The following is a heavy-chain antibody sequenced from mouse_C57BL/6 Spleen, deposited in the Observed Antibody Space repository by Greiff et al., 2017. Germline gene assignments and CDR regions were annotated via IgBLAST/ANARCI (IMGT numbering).Heavy chain of an antibody. J-gene: IGHJ4*01. CDR1: GFTFSDAW. D-gene: IGHD2-4*01. Sequence: EVTLMESGGGLVQPGGSMKLSCAASGFTFSDAWMDWVRQSPEKGLEWVAEIRNKANNHATYYAESVKGRFTISRDDSKSSVYLQMNSLRAEDTGIYYWTRYYDYEYYAMDYWGQGTSVTVSS. V-gene: IGHV6-6*01. CDR3: TRYYDYEYYAMDY. CDR2: IRNKANNHAT.